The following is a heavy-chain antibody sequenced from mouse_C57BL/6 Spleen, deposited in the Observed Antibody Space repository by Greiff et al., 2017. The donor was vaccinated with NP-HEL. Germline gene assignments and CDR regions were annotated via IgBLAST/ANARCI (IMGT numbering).Heavy chain of an antibody. CDR2: IHPNSGST. Sequence: VQLQQPGAELVKPGASVKLSCKASGYTFTSYWMHWVKQRPGQGLEWIGMIHPNSGSTNYNEKFKSKATLTVDKSSSTAYMQLSSLTSEDSAVYYCARRKKKVDSSGYVGAKDYWGQGTSVTVSS. CDR3: ARRKKKVDSSGYVGAKDY. J-gene: IGHJ4*01. CDR1: GYTFTSYW. D-gene: IGHD3-2*02. V-gene: IGHV1-64*01.